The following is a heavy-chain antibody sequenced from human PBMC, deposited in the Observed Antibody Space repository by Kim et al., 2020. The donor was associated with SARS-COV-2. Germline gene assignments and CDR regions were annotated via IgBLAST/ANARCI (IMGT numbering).Heavy chain of an antibody. V-gene: IGHV3-30*18. Sequence: GGSLRLSCAASGFSFSTYNMHWVRQAPGKGLEWVAVISFDGNRKYYADSVRDRFTISKDNSINMLYLQMSSLRTEDTGVYYCANAHNQYYGVGVCGQGTAVTVSS. CDR2: ISFDGNRK. D-gene: IGHD1-1*01. J-gene: IGHJ6*02. CDR1: GFSFSTYN. CDR3: ANAHNQYYGVGV.